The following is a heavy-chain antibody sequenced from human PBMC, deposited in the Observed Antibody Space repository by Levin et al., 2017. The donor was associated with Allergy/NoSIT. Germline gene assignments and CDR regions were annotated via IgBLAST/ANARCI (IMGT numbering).Heavy chain of an antibody. CDR2: LYSGGNT. CDR1: GFTVSSNY. V-gene: IGHV3-53*01. Sequence: GGSLRLSCAASGFTVSSNYMSWVRQAPGKGLEWVSVLYSGGNTYYADSVKGRFTISRDNSKNTVYLQMNSLRAEDTAVYYCASYPSGSHVNHWGQGTLVTVS. D-gene: IGHD1-26*01. J-gene: IGHJ5*02. CDR3: ASYPSGSHVNH.